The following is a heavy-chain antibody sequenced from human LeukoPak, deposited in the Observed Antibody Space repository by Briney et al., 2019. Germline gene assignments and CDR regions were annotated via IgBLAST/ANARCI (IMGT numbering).Heavy chain of an antibody. V-gene: IGHV7-4-1*02. CDR3: ARAYQSLGGLSLPDH. Sequence: ASVKVSCKASGYTFTDYAMNWVRQAPGQGLEWMGWIHPNTGNPTYAQGFTGRFVFSLDTSVGTTYLQISSLKAEDTAVYYCARAYQSLGGLSLPDHWGQGTLVAVSS. D-gene: IGHD3-16*02. CDR1: GYTFTDYA. CDR2: IHPNTGNP. J-gene: IGHJ5*02.